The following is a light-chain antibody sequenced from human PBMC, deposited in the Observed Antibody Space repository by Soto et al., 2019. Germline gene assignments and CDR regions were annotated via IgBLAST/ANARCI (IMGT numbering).Light chain of an antibody. CDR2: GAS. Sequence: IVLTPSPGTLSLSPVERASLSCRASQSVSSSYLAWYQQKPGQAPRRLIYGASSRATGIPDRFIGSGSGTDFTLTISRLEPEDLAVYYCQQYGSSGTFGQGTKVDIK. CDR3: QQYGSSGT. V-gene: IGKV3-20*01. J-gene: IGKJ1*01. CDR1: QSVSSSY.